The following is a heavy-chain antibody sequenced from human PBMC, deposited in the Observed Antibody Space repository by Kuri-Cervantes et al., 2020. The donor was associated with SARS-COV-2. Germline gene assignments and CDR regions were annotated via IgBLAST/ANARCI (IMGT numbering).Heavy chain of an antibody. V-gene: IGHV1-18*04. Sequence: ASVKVSCKASGYTFTGYGISWVRQAPGQGLEWMGWISAYNGNTNYAQKLQGRVTMTTDTSTSTAYMELRSLRSDDTAVYYCARESGSSGWYGFDHWGQGTLVTVSS. D-gene: IGHD6-19*01. J-gene: IGHJ4*02. CDR2: ISAYNGNT. CDR1: GYTFTGYG. CDR3: ARESGSSGWYGFDH.